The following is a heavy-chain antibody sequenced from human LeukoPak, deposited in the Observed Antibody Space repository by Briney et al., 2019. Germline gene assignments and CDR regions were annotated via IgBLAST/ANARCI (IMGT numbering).Heavy chain of an antibody. J-gene: IGHJ2*01. D-gene: IGHD5-24*01. CDR2: INQGGSET. Sequence: GGSLRLSCAASGFTFNSHWMSWVRQAPGKGLEWVANINQGGSETFYVDSVEGRFTISRDNAKNSLYLQMNSLRAEDTAVYYCARVDGYNSGYFDLWGRGTLVTVSS. V-gene: IGHV3-7*01. CDR3: ARVDGYNSGYFDL. CDR1: GFTFNSHW.